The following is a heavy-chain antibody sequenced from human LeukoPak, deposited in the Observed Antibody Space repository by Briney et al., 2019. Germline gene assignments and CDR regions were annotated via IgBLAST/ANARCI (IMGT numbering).Heavy chain of an antibody. CDR2: ISYDGSNK. V-gene: IGHV3-30*03. CDR1: GFTFSSYG. Sequence: PGRSLRLSCAASGFTFSSYGMHWVRQAPGKGLEWVAVISYDGSNKYYADSVKGRFTISRDNSKNTLYLQMNSLRAEDTAVYYCARARAADSHFDYWGQGTLVTVSS. J-gene: IGHJ4*02. D-gene: IGHD6-13*01. CDR3: ARARAADSHFDY.